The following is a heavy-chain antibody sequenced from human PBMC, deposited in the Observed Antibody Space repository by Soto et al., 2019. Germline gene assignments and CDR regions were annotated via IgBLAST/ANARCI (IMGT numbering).Heavy chain of an antibody. V-gene: IGHV3-9*01. J-gene: IGHJ5*02. CDR3: AKDIYGDYVGWFDP. CDR1: GFTFDDYA. Sequence: EVQLVESGGGLVQPGRSLRLSCAASGFTFDDYAMHWVRQAPGKGLEWVSGISWNSGSIGYADSVKGRFTISRDNAKKSLYLQMNRLRAEDTALYYCAKDIYGDYVGWFDPWGQGTLVTVSS. D-gene: IGHD4-17*01. CDR2: ISWNSGSI.